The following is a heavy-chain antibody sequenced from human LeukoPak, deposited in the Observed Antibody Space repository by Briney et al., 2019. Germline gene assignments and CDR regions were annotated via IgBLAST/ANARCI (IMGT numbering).Heavy chain of an antibody. CDR1: GGSISSGSYY. J-gene: IGHJ4*02. CDR2: IYTSGST. CDR3: ARLGITIRALTPFDY. V-gene: IGHV4-61*02. D-gene: IGHD3-10*01. Sequence: PSETLSLTCTVSGGSISSGSYYWSWIRQPAGKGLEWIGRIYTSGSTNYNPSLKSRVTISVDTSKNQFSLKLSSVTAADTAVYYCARLGITIRALTPFDYWGQGTLVTVSS.